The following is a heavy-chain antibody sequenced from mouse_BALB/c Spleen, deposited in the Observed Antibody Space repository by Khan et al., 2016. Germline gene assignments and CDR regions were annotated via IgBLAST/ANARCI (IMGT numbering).Heavy chain of an antibody. CDR2: IDPENGDT. D-gene: IGHD1-1*01. V-gene: IGHV14-4*02. Sequence: VQLKASGAELVRSGASVKLSCTASVFNIKDYYMHWVKQRPEQGLEWIGWIDPENGDTEYAPKFQGKATMTADTSSHAAYLQFSSLTSEDSAVYYCNAIYYGSDVYFEYWGQGTTLTVSS. J-gene: IGHJ2*01. CDR3: NAIYYGSDVYFEY. CDR1: VFNIKDYY.